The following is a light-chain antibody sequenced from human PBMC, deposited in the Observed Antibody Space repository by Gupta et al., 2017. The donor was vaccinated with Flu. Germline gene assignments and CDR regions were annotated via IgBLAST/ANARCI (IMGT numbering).Light chain of an antibody. J-gene: IGKJ1*01. CDR3: QKKDTEPWT. CDR1: QGIDNM. CDR2: AAS. V-gene: IGKV1-27*01. Sequence: DIQMTQSPSSLSASVGDRVTITCRASQGIDNMSGWYQHNPGTSPRLLILAASDLHSGVPSRISGSGSGTDFTLTISSPQPEEVANYYCQKKDTEPWTFGQGTKVEIE.